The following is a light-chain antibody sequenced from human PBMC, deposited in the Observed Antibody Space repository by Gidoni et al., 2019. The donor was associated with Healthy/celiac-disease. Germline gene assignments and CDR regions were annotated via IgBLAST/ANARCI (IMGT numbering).Light chain of an antibody. CDR2: KDS. Sequence: SYELTQPPSVSVSPGQTASITCSVDKLGDKYACGYKKKQGQSPLLVIYKDSKRPSGIPERFSGSNSGNTATLTISGTQAMDEDDYYCQAWDSSTVVFGGGTKLTVL. CDR1: KLGDKY. V-gene: IGLV3-1*01. J-gene: IGLJ2*01. CDR3: QAWDSSTVV.